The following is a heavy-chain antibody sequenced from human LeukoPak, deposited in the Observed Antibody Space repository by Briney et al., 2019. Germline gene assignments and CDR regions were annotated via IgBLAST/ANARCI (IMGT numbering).Heavy chain of an antibody. J-gene: IGHJ4*02. Sequence: SQTLSLTCTVSGGSISSGDYYWSWIRQHPGKGLEWIGYIYYSGSTYYNPSLKSRVTISVDTSKNQFSLKLSSVTAADAAVYYCARDLADEYYFDYWGQGTLVTVSS. CDR2: IYYSGST. CDR3: ARDLADEYYFDY. V-gene: IGHV4-30-4*08. CDR1: GGSISSGDYY.